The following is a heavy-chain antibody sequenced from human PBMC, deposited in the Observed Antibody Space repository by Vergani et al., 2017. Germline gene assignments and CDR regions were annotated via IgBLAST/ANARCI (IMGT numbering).Heavy chain of an antibody. Sequence: EVQLVQSGAEVKKPGESLTISCKGSGYSFTSYWIGWVRQMPGKGLEWMGIIYPGDSDTRYSPSFQGQVTISADKSISTAYLQWSSLKASDTAMYYCARPIAYGGYGYYFDYWGQGTLVTVSS. CDR3: ARPIAYGGYGYYFDY. V-gene: IGHV5-51*01. J-gene: IGHJ4*02. CDR2: IYPGDSDT. D-gene: IGHD5-12*01. CDR1: GYSFTSYW.